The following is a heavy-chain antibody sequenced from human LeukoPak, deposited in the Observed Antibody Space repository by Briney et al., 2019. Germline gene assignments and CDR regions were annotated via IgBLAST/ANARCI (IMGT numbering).Heavy chain of an antibody. CDR2: IKNKTNGGTT. CDR1: GFIFSSAW. J-gene: IGHJ4*02. V-gene: IGHV3-15*01. Sequence: GGSLRLSCAASGFIFSSAWMTWVRQAPGKGLEWVGHIKNKTNGGTTDYAAPVKGGFIISRDDSKNTLYLQMNSLRTEDTAVYYCARGFCSSTSCYQGPFDFWGQGTLVTVSS. CDR3: ARGFCSSTSCYQGPFDF. D-gene: IGHD2-2*01.